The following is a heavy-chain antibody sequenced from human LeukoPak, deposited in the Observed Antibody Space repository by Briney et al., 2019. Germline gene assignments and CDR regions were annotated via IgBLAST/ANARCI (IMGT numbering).Heavy chain of an antibody. CDR1: GFTFSSYA. Sequence: HTGGSLRLSCAASGFTFSSYAMSWVRQAPGKGLEWVSAISGSGGSTCYADSVKGRFTISRDNSKNTLYLQMNSLRAEDTAVYYCAKDPYSSPYYGPGYLGQGTLVTVSS. V-gene: IGHV3-23*01. J-gene: IGHJ4*02. CDR3: AKDPYSSPYYGPGY. D-gene: IGHD6-19*01. CDR2: ISGSGGST.